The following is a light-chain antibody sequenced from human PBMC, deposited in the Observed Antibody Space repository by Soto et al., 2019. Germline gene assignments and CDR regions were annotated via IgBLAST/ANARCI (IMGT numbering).Light chain of an antibody. Sequence: QSVLTQPASVSGSPGQSITISCSGTSSDVGGYNYVSWYQQHPGKAPKLMIYEVRNRPSGVSNRFSGSKSGNTASLTISGLQAEDEAEYYCSSYTSSSTAVFGGGTQLTVL. CDR3: SSYTSSSTAV. J-gene: IGLJ7*01. V-gene: IGLV2-14*01. CDR2: EVR. CDR1: SSDVGGYNY.